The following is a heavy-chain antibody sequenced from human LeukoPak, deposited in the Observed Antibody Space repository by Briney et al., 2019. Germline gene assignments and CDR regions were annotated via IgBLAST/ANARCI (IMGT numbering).Heavy chain of an antibody. CDR1: GGSISSSSYY. J-gene: IGHJ4*02. D-gene: IGHD3-16*02. Sequence: KPSETLSLTCTVSGGSISSSSYYWGWIRQPPGKGLEWIGSIYYSGSTYYNPSLKSRVTISVDTSKNQFSLKLSSVTAADTAVYYCARHAYDYVWGSYRQYYFDYWGQGTLVTVSS. CDR3: ARHAYDYVWGSYRQYYFDY. V-gene: IGHV4-39*01. CDR2: IYYSGST.